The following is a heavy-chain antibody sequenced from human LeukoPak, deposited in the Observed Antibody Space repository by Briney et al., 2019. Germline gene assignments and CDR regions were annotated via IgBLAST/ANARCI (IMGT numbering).Heavy chain of an antibody. D-gene: IGHD3-22*01. CDR3: AKGPFDYDSSGYYYVGDWFDP. V-gene: IGHV3-23*01. CDR2: ISGSGGST. Sequence: GGSLRLSCAASGFTFSSYAMSWVRQAPGKGLEWVSAISGSGGSTYYADSVKGRFTISRDNSKNTLYLQMNSLRAEDTAVYYCAKGPFDYDSSGYYYVGDWFDPWGQGTLVTVSS. CDR1: GFTFSSYA. J-gene: IGHJ5*02.